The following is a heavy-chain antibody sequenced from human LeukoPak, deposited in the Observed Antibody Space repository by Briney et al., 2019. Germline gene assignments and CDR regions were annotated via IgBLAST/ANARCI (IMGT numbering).Heavy chain of an antibody. V-gene: IGHV1-3*01. D-gene: IGHD5-24*01. J-gene: IGHJ4*02. CDR2: VSAANNP. CDR3: AMSVEMPPIPSFDY. CDR1: GYIFTPHH. Sequence: ASVKVSCKTSGYIFTPHHIHWMRQAPGQGRKLLGWVSAANNPEYSQKFQGRVVITRDASATTSYLELNSLRSEDTAVYYCAMSVEMPPIPSFDYWGQGTLVTVSS.